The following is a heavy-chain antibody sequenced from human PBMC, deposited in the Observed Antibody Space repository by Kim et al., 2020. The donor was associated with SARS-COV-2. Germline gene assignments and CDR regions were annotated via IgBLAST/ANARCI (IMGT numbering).Heavy chain of an antibody. V-gene: IGHV4-31*03. CDR1: GGSISSGAYY. J-gene: IGHJ3*02. CDR2: IYHSGST. CDR3: ARDLTPSTYAFDI. Sequence: SETLSLTCTVSGGSISSGAYYWNWIRQHPGKGLEWIGYIYHSGSTYYNPSLKSRVTISVDTSKNQFSLTLSSVTAADTAVYYCARDLTPSTYAFDIWGQGTMVTVSS.